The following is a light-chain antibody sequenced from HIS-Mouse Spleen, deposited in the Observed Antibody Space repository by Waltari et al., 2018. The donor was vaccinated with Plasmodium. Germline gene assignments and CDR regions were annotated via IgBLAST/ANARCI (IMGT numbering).Light chain of an antibody. Sequence: EIVLTQSPATLSLSPGDRATLSCRASQSVSSYLAWYQQKPAQAPRLLIYDASNRATGIPARFSGSGSGTDFTLTISSLEPEDFAVYYCQQRSNWPLTFGGGTKVEIK. CDR2: DAS. CDR1: QSVSSY. J-gene: IGKJ4*01. V-gene: IGKV3-11*01. CDR3: QQRSNWPLT.